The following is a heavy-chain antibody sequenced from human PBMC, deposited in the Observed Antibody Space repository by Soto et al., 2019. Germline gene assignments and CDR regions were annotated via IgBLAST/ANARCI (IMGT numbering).Heavy chain of an antibody. Sequence: EARLLESGGGLIQPGGSLRLACEASGFNFGAYAMSWVRQAPGKGVEWGAGICGSSRCTYYTGSVKGRFTISRDNSKNTVYLQMNSLRGEDTAVYYCAKDRSENFWVYYYAMDVWGQGTAVTVSS. CDR1: GFNFGAYA. CDR2: ICGSSRCT. CDR3: AKDRSENFWVYYYAMDV. J-gene: IGHJ6*02. D-gene: IGHD6-19*01. V-gene: IGHV3-23*01.